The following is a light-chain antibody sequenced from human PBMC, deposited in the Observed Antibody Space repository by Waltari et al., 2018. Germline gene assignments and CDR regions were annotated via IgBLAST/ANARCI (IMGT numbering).Light chain of an antibody. Sequence: DIEMTQSPDFLAVSLGETATIYCLPSQSVLYSSDNKEYIAWYQHKAGHPPKLLVYWAPTRQSGVPDRFSGSGSGTHFSLTITGLQADDAAVYTCHQYYTTPWTFGQGTKVEVK. J-gene: IGKJ1*01. CDR2: WAP. CDR1: QSVLYSSDNKEY. V-gene: IGKV4-1*01. CDR3: HQYYTTPWT.